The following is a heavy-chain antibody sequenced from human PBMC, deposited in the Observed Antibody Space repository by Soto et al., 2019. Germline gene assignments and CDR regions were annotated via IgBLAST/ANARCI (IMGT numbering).Heavy chain of an antibody. CDR1: GFIVSNTY. CDR3: ARGPRYCRGGSCSITGDAYDI. V-gene: IGHV3-66*01. Sequence: EVQLVESGGGLVQPGGSLRLSCTASGFIVSNTYVNWVRQAPGKGLKRVSVTYNRGDTHYADSERGSFSLSRDISDNTLHLQMNNLRVEDTAVYYCARGPRYCRGGSCSITGDAYDIWGQGTMVTVSS. D-gene: IGHD2-15*01. J-gene: IGHJ3*02. CDR2: TYNRGDT.